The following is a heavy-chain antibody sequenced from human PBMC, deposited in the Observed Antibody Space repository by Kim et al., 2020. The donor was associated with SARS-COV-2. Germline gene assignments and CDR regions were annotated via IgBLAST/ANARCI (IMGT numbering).Heavy chain of an antibody. Sequence: YYADAEKGRFTISRDNSKNTLYLQMNSLRAEDTAVYYCAKRSSTYGMDVWGQGTTVTVSS. D-gene: IGHD6-13*01. V-gene: IGHV3-23*01. CDR3: AKRSSTYGMDV. J-gene: IGHJ6*02.